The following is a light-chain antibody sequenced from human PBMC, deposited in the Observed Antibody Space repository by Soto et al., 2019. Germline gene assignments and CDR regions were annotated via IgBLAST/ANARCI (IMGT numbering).Light chain of an antibody. CDR1: QSISSY. CDR3: QQSYLTPLT. Sequence: DIQMTQSPSSLSASVGDTVTITCRASQSISSYLNWYQQKPGRAPKVLIYATSNLQSGVPSRFSGSGSGTDFALTISSLQPDDFATYYCQQSYLTPLTCGGGTKVDIK. CDR2: ATS. J-gene: IGKJ4*01. V-gene: IGKV1-39*01.